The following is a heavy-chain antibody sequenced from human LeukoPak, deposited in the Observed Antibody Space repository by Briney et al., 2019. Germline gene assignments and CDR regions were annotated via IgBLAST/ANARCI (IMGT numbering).Heavy chain of an antibody. CDR3: ARLGINY. J-gene: IGHJ4*02. CDR1: GGSISSYY. Sequence: PSETLSLTCTVSGGSISSYYWSWIRQPPGKGLEWIGEINHSGSTNYNPSLKSRVTISVDTSKNQFSLKLSSVTAADTAVYYCARLGINYWGQGTLVTVSS. V-gene: IGHV4-34*01. D-gene: IGHD7-27*01. CDR2: INHSGST.